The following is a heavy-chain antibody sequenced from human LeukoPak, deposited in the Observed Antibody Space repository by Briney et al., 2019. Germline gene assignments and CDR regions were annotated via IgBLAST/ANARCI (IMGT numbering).Heavy chain of an antibody. J-gene: IGHJ4*02. CDR2: IYHSGII. D-gene: IGHD5-24*01. CDR3: ARNRGDGYSVDYFDY. Sequence: SETLSLTCAVSAYSISSGCYWGWIRQSPGKGLDWIGSIYHSGIIYYNPSLKSRVTISVDMSKNQFSLRLSSVTAADTAVYYCARNRGDGYSVDYFDYWGKGTLVTVSS. V-gene: IGHV4-38-2*01. CDR1: AYSISSGCY.